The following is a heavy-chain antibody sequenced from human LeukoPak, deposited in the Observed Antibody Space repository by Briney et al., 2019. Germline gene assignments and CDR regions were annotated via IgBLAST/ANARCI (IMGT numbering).Heavy chain of an antibody. CDR3: ARAYGDYVSRFDY. Sequence: GRSLRLSCAASEFTFSTYAMHWVRQAPGKGLQWVAAMSYDGRNKYYADSVKGRFTISRDNSKNTLYLQMDSLRADDTAVYYCARAYGDYVSRFDYWGQGILVTVSS. J-gene: IGHJ4*02. CDR1: EFTFSTYA. CDR2: MSYDGRNK. V-gene: IGHV3-30*01. D-gene: IGHD4-17*01.